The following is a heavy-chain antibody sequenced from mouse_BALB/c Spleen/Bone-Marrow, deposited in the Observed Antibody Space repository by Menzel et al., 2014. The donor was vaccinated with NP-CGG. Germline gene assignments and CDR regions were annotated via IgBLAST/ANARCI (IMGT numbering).Heavy chain of an antibody. Sequence: EVKLMESGGGLVQPGGSLKLSCAASGFAFSRYWMRWVRQAPGKGLEWIGEINPDSSTINYTPSLKDKFIISRDNAKNTLYLQMSKVRSEDTALYYCARLGYYGYFDYWGQGTSLTVSS. CDR2: INPDSSTI. CDR3: ARLGYYGYFDY. D-gene: IGHD2-3*01. CDR1: GFAFSRYW. J-gene: IGHJ2*02. V-gene: IGHV4-1*02.